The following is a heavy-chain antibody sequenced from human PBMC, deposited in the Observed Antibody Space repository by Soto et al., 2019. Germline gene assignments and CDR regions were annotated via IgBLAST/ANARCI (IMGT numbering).Heavy chain of an antibody. CDR3: ARGGVAAMGYFDY. V-gene: IGHV4-31*03. J-gene: IGHJ4*02. D-gene: IGHD5-18*01. Sequence: QVQLQESGPGLVKPSQTLSLTCTVSGGSFSSGGYYWSWIRQHPGKGLEWIGYIYYSGSTYYNPLLKSRVTISVDTSKNQFSLKLSSVTAADTAVYYCARGGVAAMGYFDYWGQGTLVTVSS. CDR1: GGSFSSGGYY. CDR2: IYYSGST.